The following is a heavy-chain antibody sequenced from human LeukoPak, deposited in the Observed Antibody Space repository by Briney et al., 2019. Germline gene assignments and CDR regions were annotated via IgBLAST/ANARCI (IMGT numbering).Heavy chain of an antibody. CDR3: ARAPDYYDSSGVLDAFDI. V-gene: IGHV1-69*04. J-gene: IGHJ3*02. CDR2: IIPILGIA. CDR1: GGTFSSYA. D-gene: IGHD3-22*01. Sequence: GASVKVSCKASGGTFSSYAISRVRQAPGQGLEWMGRIIPILGIANYAQKFQGRVTIPADNSTSTAYMQLSSLRSEDTAVYYCARAPDYYDSSGVLDAFDIWGQGTMVTVSS.